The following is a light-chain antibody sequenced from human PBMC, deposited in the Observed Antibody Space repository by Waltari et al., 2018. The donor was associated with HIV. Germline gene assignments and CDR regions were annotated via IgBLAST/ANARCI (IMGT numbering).Light chain of an antibody. J-gene: IGLJ1*01. CDR3: QSYDSSLRGYA. CDR1: SSTIAAGFE. Sequence: QSVLTQPPSVSGAPGQRVPIPCPGSSSTIAAGFEVPWYQQLPGTAPKLLIYANNNRPSGVPDRFSGSKSGTSASLAITGLQAEDEADYYCQSYDSSLRGYAFGTGTKVSVL. CDR2: ANN. V-gene: IGLV1-40*01.